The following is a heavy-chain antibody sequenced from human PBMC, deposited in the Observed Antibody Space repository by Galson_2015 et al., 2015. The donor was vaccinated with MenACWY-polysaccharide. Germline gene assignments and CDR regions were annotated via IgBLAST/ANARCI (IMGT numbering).Heavy chain of an antibody. J-gene: IGHJ3*02. D-gene: IGHD3-22*01. Sequence: SLRLSCAASGFNFGDYGMIWLRQAPGKGLEWISLIRSKAYGGTPESAASVKGRFTMSRDDSKRIAYLQMNSLNTEDTAVYYCTRFSAYFHDSSGSVDAVDIWGQG. CDR1: GFNFGDYG. CDR3: TRFSAYFHDSSGSVDAVDI. V-gene: IGHV3-49*03. CDR2: IRSKAYGGTP.